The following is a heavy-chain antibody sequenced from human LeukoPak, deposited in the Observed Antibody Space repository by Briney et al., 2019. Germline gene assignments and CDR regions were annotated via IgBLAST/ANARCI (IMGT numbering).Heavy chain of an antibody. CDR3: AKVFGYYSGGSRLTFPFDY. J-gene: IGHJ4*02. CDR2: ISGSGGST. CDR1: GFSFSCYA. V-gene: IGHV3-23*01. D-gene: IGHD2-15*01. Sequence: GGSLRLSCAASGFSFSCYAMSWVRQAPGKGLEWVSAISGSGGSTYYADSVRGRFTFSRDNSKDTLNLQMNSLRAEDTAIYYWAKVFGYYSGGSRLTFPFDYWGQGTLVTVSS.